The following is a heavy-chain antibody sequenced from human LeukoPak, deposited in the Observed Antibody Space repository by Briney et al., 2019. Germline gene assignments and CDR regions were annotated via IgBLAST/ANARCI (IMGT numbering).Heavy chain of an antibody. CDR2: VWYDGINK. D-gene: IGHD3-22*01. Sequence: GGSLRLSCAASGFTLSNHGMHWVRQAPGKGLEWVAVVWYDGINKYYADSVKGRFTISRDISKNTLYLQMNSLRAEDTAVYYCARWSVVRTRLEYYYYGMDVWGQGTTVTVSS. J-gene: IGHJ6*02. CDR3: ARWSVVRTRLEYYYYGMDV. V-gene: IGHV3-33*01. CDR1: GFTLSNHG.